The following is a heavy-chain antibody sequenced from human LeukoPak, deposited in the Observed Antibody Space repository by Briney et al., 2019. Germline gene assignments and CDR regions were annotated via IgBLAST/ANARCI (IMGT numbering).Heavy chain of an antibody. CDR3: ARGNTLCGGGSCSTNIDY. D-gene: IGHD2-15*01. V-gene: IGHV4-4*07. J-gene: IGHJ4*02. CDR2: IYTSGST. CDR1: GGSISPYY. Sequence: PSETLSLTCTVSGGSISPYYWSWIRQPAGKGLEWIGRIYTSGSTNYNPSLKSRVTMSVDTSKNQFSLKLSSVTAADTAVYYCARGNTLCGGGSCSTNIDYWGQGTLVTVSS.